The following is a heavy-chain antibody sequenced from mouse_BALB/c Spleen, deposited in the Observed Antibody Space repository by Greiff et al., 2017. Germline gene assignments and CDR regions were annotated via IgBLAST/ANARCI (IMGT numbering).Heavy chain of an antibody. D-gene: IGHD1-1*01. V-gene: IGHV1-7*01. J-gene: IGHJ2*01. CDR1: GYTFTSYW. CDR2: INPSTGYT. Sequence: QVQLKQSGAELAKPGASVKMSCKASGYTFTSYWMHWVKQRPGQGLEWIGYINPSTGYTEYNQKFKDKVTLTADKSSSTAYMQLSSLTSEDSAVYYCARFITTVVATGDYWGQGTTLTVSS. CDR3: ARFITTVVATGDY.